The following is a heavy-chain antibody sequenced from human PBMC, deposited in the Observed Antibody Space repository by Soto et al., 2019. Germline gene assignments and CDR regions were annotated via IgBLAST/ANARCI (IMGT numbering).Heavy chain of an antibody. J-gene: IGHJ6*02. Sequence: QVRLVESGGGVVQPGRSLRLSCAASGFTFSNYAMHWVRQAPGKGLEWVAVMSFDETKKYHAASVEGRFTISRDNSQNTLDLRVNSLRAEDTALYYCARSHAPYYYDTTGFFFGLDVWGQGTTVVVSS. CDR1: GFTFSNYA. V-gene: IGHV3-30-3*01. CDR3: ARSHAPYYYDTTGFFFGLDV. CDR2: MSFDETKK. D-gene: IGHD3-22*01.